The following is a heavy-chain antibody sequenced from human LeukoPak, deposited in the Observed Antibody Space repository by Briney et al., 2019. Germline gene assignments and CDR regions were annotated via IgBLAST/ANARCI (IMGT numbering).Heavy chain of an antibody. Sequence: SETLSLTCTVSGGSISSYYWSWIRQPPGKGLEWIGYIYYSGSTDYNPSLKSRVTISLDTSKNHFSLKVRSVTAADTAVYYCARDRYGNYFDYWSQGTLVTVSS. CDR1: GGSISSYY. CDR2: IYYSGST. V-gene: IGHV4-59*12. J-gene: IGHJ4*02. CDR3: ARDRYGNYFDY. D-gene: IGHD1-14*01.